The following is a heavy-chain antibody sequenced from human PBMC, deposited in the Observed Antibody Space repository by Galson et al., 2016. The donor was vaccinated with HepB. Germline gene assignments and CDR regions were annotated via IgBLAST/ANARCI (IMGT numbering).Heavy chain of an antibody. D-gene: IGHD3-16*01. CDR2: LSGSGANT. J-gene: IGHJ4*02. CDR1: GFTFSRYA. V-gene: IGHV3-23*01. Sequence: SLRLSCAASGFTFSRYAMTWVRQAPGKGLEWVSGLSGSGANTYYADSVKGRFTISRDNSKNTLYLQMNSLSVDDTAVYYCAKDYVGVWYLLTQFDYRGQGTLVTVSS. CDR3: AKDYVGVWYLLTQFDY.